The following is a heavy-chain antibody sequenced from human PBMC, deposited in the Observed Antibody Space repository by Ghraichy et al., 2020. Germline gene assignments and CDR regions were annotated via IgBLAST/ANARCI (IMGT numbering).Heavy chain of an antibody. CDR2: ISGNIGDT. J-gene: IGHJ4*02. CDR1: GFTFNNYY. V-gene: IGHV3-11*06. Sequence: GGSLRLSCVASGFTFNNYYMSCIRQAPGKGLEWISYISGNIGDTNYADSVKGRFTISRDNAKNSVSLRLNSLRVEDTAVYYCARDLPDGGNDYWGQGTLVTVSS. CDR3: ARDLPDGGNDY. D-gene: IGHD3-3*01.